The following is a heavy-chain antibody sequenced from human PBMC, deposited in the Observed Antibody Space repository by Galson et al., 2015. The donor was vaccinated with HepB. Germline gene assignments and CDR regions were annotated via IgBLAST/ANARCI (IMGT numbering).Heavy chain of an antibody. J-gene: IGHJ6*02. D-gene: IGHD3-3*01. V-gene: IGHV1-18*04. CDR3: AREGFTIFGVDPNYGMDV. Sequence: SVKVSCKASGYTFTSYGISWVRQAPGQGLEWMGWISAYNGNTNYAQKLQGRVTMTRDTSTSTVYMELSSLRSEDTAVYYCAREGFTIFGVDPNYGMDVWGQGTTVTVSS. CDR1: GYTFTSYG. CDR2: ISAYNGNT.